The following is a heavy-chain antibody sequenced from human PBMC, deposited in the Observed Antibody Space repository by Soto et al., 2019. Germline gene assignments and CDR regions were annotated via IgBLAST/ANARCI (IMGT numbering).Heavy chain of an antibody. CDR2: IWYDGSNK. J-gene: IGHJ3*02. CDR1: GFTFSSYG. CDR3: ASLGELSLSGDAFDI. V-gene: IGHV3-33*01. Sequence: QVQLVESGGGVVQPGRSLRLSCAASGFTFSSYGMHWVRQAPGKGLEWVAVIWYDGSNKYYADSVKGRFTISRDNSKNTLDLQMNSLRAEDTAVYYCASLGELSLSGDAFDIWGQGTMVTVSS. D-gene: IGHD3-16*02.